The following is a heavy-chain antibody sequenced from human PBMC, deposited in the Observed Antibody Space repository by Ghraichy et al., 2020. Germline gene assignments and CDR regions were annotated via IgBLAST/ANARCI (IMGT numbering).Heavy chain of an antibody. CDR2: ISGIGGST. V-gene: IGHV3-23*01. D-gene: IGHD3-22*01. Sequence: GESLRLSCAASGFTLSNYAMSWVRQAPGKGLEWVSTISGIGGSTYYAVSVKGRFTISRDISKNTLYLQMHSLRAEDTAVYYCAASIGAMYYYDSSGYYYYDYWGQGTLVTVSS. CDR3: AASIGAMYYYDSSGYYYYDY. J-gene: IGHJ4*02. CDR1: GFTLSNYA.